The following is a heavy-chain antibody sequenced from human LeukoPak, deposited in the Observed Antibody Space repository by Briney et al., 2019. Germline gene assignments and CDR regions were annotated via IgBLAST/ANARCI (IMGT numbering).Heavy chain of an antibody. CDR1: GFNFSSYA. V-gene: IGHV3-23*01. D-gene: IGHD5-12*01. Sequence: GGSLRLSCAASGFNFSSYAMSWVRQAPGEGLEWVSAIIGSGGSTYYADSVKGRFTISRDNSKNTLYLQMNSLRAEDAAVYYCTRERAATSGMDVWGQGTTVTVSS. CDR3: TRERAATSGMDV. J-gene: IGHJ6*02. CDR2: IIGSGGST.